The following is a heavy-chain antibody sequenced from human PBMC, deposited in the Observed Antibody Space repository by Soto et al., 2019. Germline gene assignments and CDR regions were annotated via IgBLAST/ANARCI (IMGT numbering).Heavy chain of an antibody. CDR3: AKVGGYSYGYVDYFDY. V-gene: IGHV3-23*01. D-gene: IGHD5-18*01. Sequence: EVQLLESGGGLVQPGGSVRLSCAASGFTFSSYAMSWVRQAPGKGLEWVSAISGSGGSTYYADSVKGRFTISRDNSKNTLYLQMNSLRAEDTAVYYCAKVGGYSYGYVDYFDYWGQGTLVTVSS. CDR2: ISGSGGST. CDR1: GFTFSSYA. J-gene: IGHJ4*02.